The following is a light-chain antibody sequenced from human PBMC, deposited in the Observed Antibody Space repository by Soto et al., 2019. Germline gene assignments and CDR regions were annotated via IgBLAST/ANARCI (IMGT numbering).Light chain of an antibody. CDR3: QQYNSWPLT. V-gene: IGKV3-15*01. CDR2: GAS. Sequence: ELVMTQSPATLSVSPGERATLSCRASQSVSNNLAWYQQKPGQAPRLLIYGASTRATDIPARFSGSGSGTEFTLTISILQSEDLAVYYCQQYNSWPLTFGQGTKVEFK. J-gene: IGKJ1*01. CDR1: QSVSNN.